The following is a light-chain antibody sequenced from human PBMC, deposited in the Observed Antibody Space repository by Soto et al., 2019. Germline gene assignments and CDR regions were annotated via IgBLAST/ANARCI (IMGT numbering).Light chain of an antibody. J-gene: IGKJ5*01. Sequence: DIQMNHSPSTLSASVGDRVTITCRASQIISSWLAWYQQKPGKAPKLLIYDASSLESGVPSRFSGSGSGTEFTLTISSLQPDDFATYYCQQYHTYSITFGQGTRLEIK. CDR1: QIISSW. CDR2: DAS. CDR3: QQYHTYSIT. V-gene: IGKV1-5*01.